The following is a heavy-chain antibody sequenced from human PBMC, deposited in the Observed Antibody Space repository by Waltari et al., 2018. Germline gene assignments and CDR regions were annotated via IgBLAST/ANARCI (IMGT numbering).Heavy chain of an antibody. CDR2: IIPILGIA. CDR1: GGTFSSYT. Sequence: QVQLVQSGAEVKKPGSSVKVSCKAAGGTFSSYTLSWVRQAPGQGLEWMGRIIPILGIASYAQKCQGRVTITADKSTSTAYMELSSLRSEDTAVYYCASTGLVRDAFDIWGQGTMVTVSS. J-gene: IGHJ3*02. D-gene: IGHD3-10*01. V-gene: IGHV1-69*02. CDR3: ASTGLVRDAFDI.